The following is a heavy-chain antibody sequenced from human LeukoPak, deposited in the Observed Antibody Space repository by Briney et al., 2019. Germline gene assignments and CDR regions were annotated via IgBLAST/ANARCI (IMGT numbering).Heavy chain of an antibody. D-gene: IGHD1-1*01. V-gene: IGHV4-39*01. Sequence: PSETLSLTCTVSGGSLSNNNYYWAWIRQPPGKGLECIGSIYYSGSPYYNPFLKSRVTISVDTSKNQFSLRLSSVTAADTAVYYCATWRTAKTGFDYWGQGTLVTVSS. CDR1: GGSLSNNNYY. CDR3: ATWRTAKTGFDY. CDR2: IYYSGSP. J-gene: IGHJ4*02.